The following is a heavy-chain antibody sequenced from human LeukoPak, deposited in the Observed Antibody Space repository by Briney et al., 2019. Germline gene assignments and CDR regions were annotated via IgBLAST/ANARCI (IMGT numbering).Heavy chain of an antibody. Sequence: PSETLSLTCTVSGGSISSGSYYWSWIRQPAGKGLEWIGRIYTSGSTNYNPSLKSRVTISVDTSKNQFSLKLSSVTAAVTAVYYCARDLGYGDYFGDWGQGTLVTVSS. D-gene: IGHD3-16*01. CDR3: ARDLGYGDYFGD. CDR2: IYTSGST. J-gene: IGHJ4*02. V-gene: IGHV4-61*02. CDR1: GGSISSGSYY.